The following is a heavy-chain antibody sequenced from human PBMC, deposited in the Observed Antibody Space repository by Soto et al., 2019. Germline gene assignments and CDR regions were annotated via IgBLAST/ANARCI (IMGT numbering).Heavy chain of an antibody. CDR2: ISPSGTTM. Sequence: GGSLRLSCAASGFTFSDYYMTWIRQAPGKGLEWVSYISPSGTTMYYADSVKGRFTISRDNAKNSLYLQASSLRAEDTAVYYCAREGITTTSWGQGTLVTVSS. D-gene: IGHD4-4*01. J-gene: IGHJ5*02. V-gene: IGHV3-11*01. CDR3: AREGITTTS. CDR1: GFTFSDYY.